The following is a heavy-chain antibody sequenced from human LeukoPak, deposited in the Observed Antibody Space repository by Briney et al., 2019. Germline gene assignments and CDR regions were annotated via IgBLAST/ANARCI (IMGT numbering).Heavy chain of an antibody. CDR1: GGSISSGSYY. CDR2: IYTSGST. J-gene: IGHJ4*02. D-gene: IGHD3-22*01. V-gene: IGHV4-61*02. CDR3: AREHDRSGYSIGHYFDY. Sequence: SQTLSPTCTVSGGSISSGSYYWSWIRQPAGKGLEWIGRIYTSGSTNYNPSLKSRVTISVDTSKNQFSLKLSSVTAADTAVYYCAREHDRSGYSIGHYFDYWGQRTLVTVSS.